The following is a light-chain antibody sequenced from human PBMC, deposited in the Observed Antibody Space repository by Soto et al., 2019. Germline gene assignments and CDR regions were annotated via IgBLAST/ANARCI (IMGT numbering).Light chain of an antibody. V-gene: IGKV3-11*01. CDR2: EAS. CDR1: QSVSSY. J-gene: IGKJ4*01. CDR3: QQRSNWPLT. Sequence: EIVLTQSPATLSLSPGERATLSCRASQSVSSYLAWYQQKPGQAPRLLIYEASNRATGIPARFSGSGSGTDLTLTISSLEPEDFAVYYCQQRSNWPLTFGGGTKVEIK.